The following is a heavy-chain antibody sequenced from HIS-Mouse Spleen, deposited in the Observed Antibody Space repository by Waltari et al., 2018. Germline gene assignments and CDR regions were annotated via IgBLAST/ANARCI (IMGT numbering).Heavy chain of an antibody. CDR2: ISYDGSNK. CDR1: GFTFSSYA. J-gene: IGHJ4*02. CDR3: ARIAEGYSSGWYAFDY. Sequence: QVQLVESGGGVVQPGRSLRLSCAASGFTFSSYAMHWVRQAPGKGLEWVAVISYDGSNKYYADSVKGRFTISRDNSKNTLYLQMNSLRAEDTAVYYCARIAEGYSSGWYAFDYWGQGTLVTVSS. D-gene: IGHD6-19*01. V-gene: IGHV3-30*04.